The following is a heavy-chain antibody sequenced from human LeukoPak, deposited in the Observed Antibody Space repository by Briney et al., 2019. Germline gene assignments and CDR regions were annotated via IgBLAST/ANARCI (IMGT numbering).Heavy chain of an antibody. CDR2: INPNSGGT. Sequence: GASVKVSCKASGYTFTGYYMHWVRQAPGQGLEWMGWINPNSGGTNYAQKFQGWVTMTRDTSISTAYMELSRLRSDDTAVYYCVAAAHGGHIDYWGQGTLVTVSS. CDR3: VAAAHGGHIDY. CDR1: GYTFTGYY. D-gene: IGHD6-13*01. J-gene: IGHJ4*02. V-gene: IGHV1-2*04.